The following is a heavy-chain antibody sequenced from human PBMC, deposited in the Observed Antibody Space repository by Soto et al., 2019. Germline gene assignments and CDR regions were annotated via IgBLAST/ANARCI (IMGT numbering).Heavy chain of an antibody. CDR2: IYYSGST. J-gene: IGHJ6*02. D-gene: IGHD6-6*01. CDR3: AREGSSSSLGISRSEYYYYGMDV. Sequence: SETLSLTCTVSGGSISSSSYYWGWIRQPPGKGLEWIGSIYYSGSTYYNPSLKSRVTISVDTSKNQFSLKLSSVTAADTAVYYCAREGSSSSLGISRSEYYYYGMDVWGQGTTVTVSS. V-gene: IGHV4-39*01. CDR1: GGSISSSSYY.